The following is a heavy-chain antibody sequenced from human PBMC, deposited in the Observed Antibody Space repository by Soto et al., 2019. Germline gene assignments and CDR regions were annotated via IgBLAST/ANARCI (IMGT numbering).Heavy chain of an antibody. CDR2: IYYSGST. Sequence: SETLSLTCTFSGGSISSSSYYWGWIRQHPGKGLEWIGYIYYSGSTYYNPSLKSRVTISVDMSKNQFSLKLSSVTAADTAVYYCARDSKSYAEAYNWFDPWGQGTLVTVSS. CDR1: GGSISSSSYY. V-gene: IGHV4-31*03. J-gene: IGHJ5*02. CDR3: ARDSKSYAEAYNWFDP. D-gene: IGHD3-10*01.